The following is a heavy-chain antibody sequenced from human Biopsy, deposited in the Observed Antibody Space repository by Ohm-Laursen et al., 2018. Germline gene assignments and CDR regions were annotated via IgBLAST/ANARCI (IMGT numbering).Heavy chain of an antibody. Sequence: SDTLSLTCAVSGGSFSGYYWSWIRQTPGKGLEWIGEVGHSGSTNYNPSLKSRVTISVDTSKNQFSLNLSSVTAADTAVYYCARLTGDYIWGNWRINHDPFDIWDQGTSVTVSS. V-gene: IGHV4-34*01. J-gene: IGHJ3*02. CDR3: ARLTGDYIWGNWRINHDPFDI. CDR1: GGSFSGYY. D-gene: IGHD3-16*01. CDR2: VGHSGST.